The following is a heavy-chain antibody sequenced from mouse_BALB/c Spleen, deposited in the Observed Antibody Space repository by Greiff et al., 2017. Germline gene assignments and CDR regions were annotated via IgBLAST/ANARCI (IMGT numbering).Heavy chain of an antibody. CDR3: TRASISRDFDV. CDR2: ISSGGSYT. J-gene: IGHJ1*01. V-gene: IGHV5-6-4*01. Sequence: EVKLVESGGGLVKPGGSLKLSCAASGFTFSSYTMSWVRQTPEKRLEWVATISSGGSYTYYPDSVKGRFTISRDNAKNTLYLQMSSLKSEDTAMYYCTRASISRDFDVWGAGTTVTVSS. CDR1: GFTFSSYT.